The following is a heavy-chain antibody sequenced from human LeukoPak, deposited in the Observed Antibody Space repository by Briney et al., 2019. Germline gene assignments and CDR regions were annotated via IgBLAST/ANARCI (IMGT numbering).Heavy chain of an antibody. J-gene: IGHJ4*02. D-gene: IGHD6-6*01. CDR3: ARLHGSSGEYYFDY. CDR2: IKQDGSEK. Sequence: GGSLRLSCATSGFTFSSYWMSWVRQAPGKGLEWVASIKQDGSEKYYVDSVKGRFTISRDNAKNSLYLQMNSLRAEDTAVYYCARLHGSSGEYYFDYWGQGTLVTVSS. V-gene: IGHV3-7*01. CDR1: GFTFSSYW.